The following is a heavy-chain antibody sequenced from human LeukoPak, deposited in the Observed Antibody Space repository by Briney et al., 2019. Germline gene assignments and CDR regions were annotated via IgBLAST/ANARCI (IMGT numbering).Heavy chain of an antibody. CDR2: INHSGST. Sequence: SETLSLTCAVYGGSFSGYYWSWIRQPPGKGLEWIGEINHSGSTNYNPSLKSRVTISVDTSKNQFSLKLSSVTAADTAVYYCARGVLGHNWFDPWGQGTLVTVSS. D-gene: IGHD3-16*01. CDR3: ARGVLGHNWFDP. CDR1: GGSFSGYY. J-gene: IGHJ5*02. V-gene: IGHV4-34*01.